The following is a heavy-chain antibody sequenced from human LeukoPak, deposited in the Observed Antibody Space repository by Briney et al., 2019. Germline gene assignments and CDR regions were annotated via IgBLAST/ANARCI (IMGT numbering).Heavy chain of an antibody. Sequence: GASVKVSCKASGYTFTGYYMHWVRQAPGQGLEWMGWINPNSGGTNYAQKFQGRVTMTRDTSISTAYMELSRLTSDDTAVYYCARGLRDSLLWFGELPSSFDYWGQGTLVTVSS. D-gene: IGHD3-10*01. CDR2: INPNSGGT. CDR3: ARGLRDSLLWFGELPSSFDY. J-gene: IGHJ4*02. V-gene: IGHV1-2*02. CDR1: GYTFTGYY.